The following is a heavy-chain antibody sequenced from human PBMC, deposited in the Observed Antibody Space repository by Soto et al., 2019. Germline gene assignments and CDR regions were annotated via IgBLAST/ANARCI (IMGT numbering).Heavy chain of an antibody. CDR2: IYPGDSDT. Sequence: GESLKISCKGSGYSFTSYWIGWVRQMPGKGLEWMGIIYPGDSDTRYSPSFQGQVTISADKSISTAYLQWSSLKASDTAMYYCAINDILTGPLDAFDIWGQGTIVTVSS. CDR3: AINDILTGPLDAFDI. J-gene: IGHJ3*02. D-gene: IGHD3-9*01. CDR1: GYSFTSYW. V-gene: IGHV5-51*01.